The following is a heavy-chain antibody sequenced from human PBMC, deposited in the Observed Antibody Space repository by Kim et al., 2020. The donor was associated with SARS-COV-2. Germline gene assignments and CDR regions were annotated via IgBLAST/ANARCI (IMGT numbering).Heavy chain of an antibody. D-gene: IGHD6-6*01. CDR2: IYYSGST. Sequence: SETLSLTCTVSGGSISSSSYYWGWIRQPPGKGREWIGSIYYSGSTYYNPSLKSRVTISVDTSKNQFSLKLSSVTAADTAVYSCARLCGCSSSSPDYLGRG. CDR3: ARLCGCSSSSPDY. CDR1: GGSISSSSYY. J-gene: IGHJ4*02. V-gene: IGHV4-39*01.